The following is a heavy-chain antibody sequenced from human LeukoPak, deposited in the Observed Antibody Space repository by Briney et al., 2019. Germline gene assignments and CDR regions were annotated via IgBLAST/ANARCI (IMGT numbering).Heavy chain of an antibody. J-gene: IGHJ4*02. V-gene: IGHV3-48*04. CDR1: GFTFSAYS. D-gene: IGHD3-9*01. Sequence: GGSLRLSCATSGFTFSAYSLSWVRQAPGKGLEWVSHITRPGTTTYYAESVRGRFTISRDNAKNSLYLQMNSLRAEDTAVYYCARVDFDWLFHFVGYWGQGTLVTVSS. CDR3: ARVDFDWLFHFVGY. CDR2: ITRPGTTT.